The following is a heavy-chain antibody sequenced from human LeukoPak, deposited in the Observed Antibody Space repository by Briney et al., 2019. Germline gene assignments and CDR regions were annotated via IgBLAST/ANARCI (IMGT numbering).Heavy chain of an antibody. CDR1: GFTFSSNW. CDR2: IKQDGTEK. V-gene: IGHV3-7*01. CDR3: AKDVYGSGSYVDY. J-gene: IGHJ4*02. Sequence: QAGGSLRLSCSASGFTFSSNWMSWVRQAPGEGLEWVANIKQDGTEKYYMDSVKGRFTISRDNSKNTLYLQMNSLRAEDTAVYYCAKDVYGSGSYVDYWSQGTLVTVSS. D-gene: IGHD3-10*01.